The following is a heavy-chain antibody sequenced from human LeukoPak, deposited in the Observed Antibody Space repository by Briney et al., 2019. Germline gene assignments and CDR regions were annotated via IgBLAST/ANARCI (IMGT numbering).Heavy chain of an antibody. V-gene: IGHV4-59*08. CDR2: IYYSGST. Sequence: SETLSLTCTVSGGSISSYYWSWIRQPPGKGLEWIGYIYYSGSTNYNPSLKSRVTMSVDTSKNQFSLKLSSVTAADTAVYYCARRYSSGWYGAGAYAFDIWGQGTMVTVSS. J-gene: IGHJ3*02. CDR3: ARRYSSGWYGAGAYAFDI. CDR1: GGSISSYY. D-gene: IGHD6-19*01.